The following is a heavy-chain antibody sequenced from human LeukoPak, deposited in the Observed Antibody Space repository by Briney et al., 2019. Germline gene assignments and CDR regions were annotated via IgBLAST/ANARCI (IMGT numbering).Heavy chain of an antibody. CDR2: ISAYNSNP. J-gene: IGHJ5*02. Sequence: GSVKLSCTASGYTFTDYGMNWVRQAPGQGLEWVACISAYNSNPTSAQKVKGRFTMSRDTSKSSLYLELKSLRSDDTAVYYCVWAGDRYNCRDKWFDPWGQGTLVSVSS. V-gene: IGHV1-18*01. CDR3: VWAGDRYNCRDKWFDP. CDR1: GYTFTDYG. D-gene: IGHD1-20*01.